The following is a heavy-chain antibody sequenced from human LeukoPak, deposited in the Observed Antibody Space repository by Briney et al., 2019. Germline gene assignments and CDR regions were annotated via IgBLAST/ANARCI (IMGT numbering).Heavy chain of an antibody. V-gene: IGHV3-7*01. CDR2: IKQDGSEK. CDR1: GFTFSSYW. J-gene: IGHJ4*02. Sequence: GGSLRLSCAASGFTFSSYWMSWVRQAPGKGLEWVANIKQDGSEKYYVDSVKGRFTISRDNAKNSLYLQMNSLRAEDTAVCYCASYIVVVPAATYYFDYWGQGTLVTVSS. D-gene: IGHD2-2*01. CDR3: ASYIVVVPAATYYFDY.